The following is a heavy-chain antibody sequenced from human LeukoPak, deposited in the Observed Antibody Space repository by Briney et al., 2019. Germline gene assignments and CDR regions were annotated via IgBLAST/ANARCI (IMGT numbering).Heavy chain of an antibody. J-gene: IGHJ3*02. CDR3: ARDKGSTESAFDI. CDR1: GFTFSSYS. V-gene: IGHV3-21*01. Sequence: PGGSLRLSCAASGFTFSSYSMNWVRQAPGKGLEWVSSISSSSSYIYYADSVKGRFTISRDNSKNTLYLQMNSLRAEDTAVYYCARDKGSTESAFDIWGQGTMVTVSS. CDR2: ISSSSSYI.